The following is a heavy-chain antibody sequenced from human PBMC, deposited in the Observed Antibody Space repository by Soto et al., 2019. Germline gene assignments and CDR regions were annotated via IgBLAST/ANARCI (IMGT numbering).Heavy chain of an antibody. V-gene: IGHV3-9*01. Sequence: EVQLVESGGGLVQPGRSLRLSCAASGFTFDDYAMHWVREAPGKGLEWVSGISWNSGSIGYADSVKGRFTISRDNAKNSLYLKMNSLRAEDTALYYCAKGDSSSHYYGMDVWGQGTTVTVSS. CDR2: ISWNSGSI. J-gene: IGHJ6*02. CDR3: AKGDSSSHYYGMDV. CDR1: GFTFDDYA. D-gene: IGHD6-6*01.